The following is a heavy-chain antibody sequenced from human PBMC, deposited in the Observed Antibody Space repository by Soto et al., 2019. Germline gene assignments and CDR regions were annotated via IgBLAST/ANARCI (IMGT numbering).Heavy chain of an antibody. CDR3: ATESLTRGGTTTPPYYYYYGMDV. V-gene: IGHV1-24*01. CDR2: FDPEDGET. D-gene: IGHD1-1*01. J-gene: IGHJ6*02. Sequence: ASVKASCKXSGYTLTELSMHWVRQAPGKGLEWMGGFDPEDGETIYAQKFQGRVTMTEDTSTDTAYMELSSLRSEDTAVYYCATESLTRGGTTTPPYYYYYGMDVWGQGTTVTVSS. CDR1: GYTLTELS.